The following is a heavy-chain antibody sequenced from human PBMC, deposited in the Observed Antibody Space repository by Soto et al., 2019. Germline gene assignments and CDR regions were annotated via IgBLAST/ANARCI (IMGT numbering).Heavy chain of an antibody. J-gene: IGHJ4*02. CDR1: GFTFTRYS. V-gene: IGHV3-21*06. Sequence: GSLRLSCSASGFTFTRYSMNWVRQAPGKGLEWVSSISSTTNYIYYGDSMKGRFTISRDNAKNSLYLEMNSLRAEDTAVYYCARESEDLTSNFDYWGQGTLVTVSS. CDR2: ISSTTNYI. CDR3: ARESEDLTSNFDY.